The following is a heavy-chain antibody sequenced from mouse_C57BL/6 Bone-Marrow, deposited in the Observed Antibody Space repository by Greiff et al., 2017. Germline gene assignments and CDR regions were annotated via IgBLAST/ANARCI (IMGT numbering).Heavy chain of an antibody. V-gene: IGHV14-2*01. CDR2: IVPEDGET. CDR1: GFNIKDYS. D-gene: IGHD1-1*01. J-gene: IGHJ2*01. Sequence: EQLKQSGAELVKPGASVKLSCTASGFNIKDYSMHSVKQRTEQGLGWIGRIVPEDGETKYAPKFQGKATISADTPSNTASLQLSSLTTEDTAVYYCASYCGSSYGYYFDYWGQGTTLTVSS. CDR3: ASYCGSSYGYYFDY.